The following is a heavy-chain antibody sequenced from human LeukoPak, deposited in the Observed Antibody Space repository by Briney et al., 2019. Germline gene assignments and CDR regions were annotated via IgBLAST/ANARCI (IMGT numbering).Heavy chain of an antibody. Sequence: GGSLRLSCAASGFTFSTYWLSWVRQAPGKGLEWVANIKQDGSETYYVDSVKGRFTIPRDNSKNTLYLQMNSLRAEDTAVYYCAKKTIVGATVDAFDIWGQGTMVTVSS. CDR1: GFTFSTYW. CDR3: AKKTIVGATVDAFDI. J-gene: IGHJ3*02. CDR2: IKQDGSET. V-gene: IGHV3-7*01. D-gene: IGHD1-26*01.